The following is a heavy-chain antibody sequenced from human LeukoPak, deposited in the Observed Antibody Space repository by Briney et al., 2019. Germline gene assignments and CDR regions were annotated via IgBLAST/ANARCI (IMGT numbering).Heavy chain of an antibody. D-gene: IGHD1-26*01. Sequence: PGGSLRLSCAASGFSFSNAWMSWVRQAPGKGLEWVGRIKSKTDGGTTDYAAPVKGRFTISRDDSKNTLYLQMNSLKTEDTAVYYCTTVLSGSYYRIDYWGQGTLVTVSS. CDR1: GFSFSNAW. CDR2: IKSKTDGGTT. CDR3: TTVLSGSYYRIDY. J-gene: IGHJ4*02. V-gene: IGHV3-15*01.